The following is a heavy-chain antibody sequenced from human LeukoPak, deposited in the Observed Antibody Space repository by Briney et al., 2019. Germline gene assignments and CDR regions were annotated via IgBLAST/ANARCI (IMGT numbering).Heavy chain of an antibody. V-gene: IGHV3-23*01. D-gene: IGHD2-15*01. CDR1: GFTFSSYG. CDR3: AKVAVGWVASEY. CDR2: ISDSGGAT. Sequence: GGSLRLSCAASGFTFSSYGMSWVRQAPGKGLEWVSAISDSGGATYYADSVKGRFTISRDNSKNTLYLQVNSLRSDDTAVYYCAKVAVGWVASEYWGQGTLVTVSS. J-gene: IGHJ4*02.